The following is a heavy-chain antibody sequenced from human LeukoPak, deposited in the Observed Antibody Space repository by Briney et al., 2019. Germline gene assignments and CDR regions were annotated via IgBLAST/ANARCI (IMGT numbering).Heavy chain of an antibody. J-gene: IGHJ4*02. D-gene: IGHD4-17*01. V-gene: IGHV1-46*01. CDR3: ARGNPTNYGAYLYYFDY. Sequence: ASLKVSCKASGYTFTSYYMHWVRQAPGQGLEWMGIVNPSGSSTSYAQKFQGRVTMTRDTPTSTVYMDLSSLTSEDTAVYYCARGNPTNYGAYLYYFDYWGQGTLVTVSS. CDR2: VNPSGSST. CDR1: GYTFTSYY.